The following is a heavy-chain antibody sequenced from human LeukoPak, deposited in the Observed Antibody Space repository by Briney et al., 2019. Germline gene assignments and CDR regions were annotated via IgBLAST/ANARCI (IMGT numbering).Heavy chain of an antibody. CDR2: IKQDGSEK. Sequence: GGSLRLSCAASGFTFSSYWMSWVCQAPGKGLEWVANIKQDGSEKYYVDSVKGRFTISRDNAKKSLYLEMNSLRAEDTAVYYCPRGASGIQLWFFDPWGQGTLVTVSS. CDR1: GFTFSSYW. D-gene: IGHD5-18*01. CDR3: PRGASGIQLWFFDP. J-gene: IGHJ5*02. V-gene: IGHV3-7*01.